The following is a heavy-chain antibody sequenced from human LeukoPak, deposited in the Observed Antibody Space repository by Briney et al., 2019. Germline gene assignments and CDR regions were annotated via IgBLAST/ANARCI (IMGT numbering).Heavy chain of an antibody. V-gene: IGHV3-21*01. Sequence: GGSLRLSCEASGFTFDDYAMHWVRQVPGKGLEWVSSISGSSSYIYYADSVKGRFTISRDNAKNSLYLQMNSLRAEDTSVYYCARGPPYDYWGQGTLVTVSS. CDR1: GFTFDDYA. J-gene: IGHJ4*02. CDR3: ARGPPYDY. CDR2: ISGSSSYI.